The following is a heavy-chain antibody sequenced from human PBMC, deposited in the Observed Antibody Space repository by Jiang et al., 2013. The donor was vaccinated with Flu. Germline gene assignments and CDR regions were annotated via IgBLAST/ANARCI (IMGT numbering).Heavy chain of an antibody. Sequence: RLSCAASGFTFSSYGMHWVRQAPGKGLEWVAVIWYDGSNKYYADSVKGRFTISRDNSKNTLYLQMNSLRAEDTAVYYCARDGGYYYGSVYYYYGMDVWGQGTTVTVSS. V-gene: IGHV3-33*01. D-gene: IGHD3-22*01. CDR2: IWYDGSNK. CDR1: GFTFSSYG. CDR3: ARDGGYYYGSVYYYYGMDV. J-gene: IGHJ6*02.